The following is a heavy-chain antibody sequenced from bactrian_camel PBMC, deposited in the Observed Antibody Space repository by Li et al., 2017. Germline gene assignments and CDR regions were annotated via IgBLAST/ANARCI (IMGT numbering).Heavy chain of an antibody. CDR3: AAVDPIACRYSYIAPEFFRI. J-gene: IGHJ4*01. CDR1: GLPYSTNC. Sequence: VQLVESGGGSVQPGGSLRLSCATSGLPYSTNCVGWFRQAPGKGLEWVAGINSRTDDSTVYAESVKGRFTISHDNKKNTVYLQMNSLKPEDTAMYYCAAVDPIACRYSYIAPEFFRIWGQGTQVTVS. V-gene: IGHV3S40*01. D-gene: IGHD2*01. CDR2: INSRTDDST.